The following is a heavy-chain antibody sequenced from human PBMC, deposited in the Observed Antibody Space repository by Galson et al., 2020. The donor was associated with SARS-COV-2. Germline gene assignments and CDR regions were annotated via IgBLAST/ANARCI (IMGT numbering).Heavy chain of an antibody. CDR2: INTNTGNQ. J-gene: IGHJ6*03. CDR3: ARLHYVDTAMVNLGADRDYFYYYMNV. CDR1: GYTFTSYA. D-gene: IGHD5-18*01. Sequence: ASVKVSCKASGYTFTSYAMNWVRQAPGQGLEWMGWINTNTGNQTYAQGFTGRFVFYLDTSVSTAYLHISSLKAEDTAVYYCARLHYVDTAMVNLGADRDYFYYYMNVWGRGATVTFAS. V-gene: IGHV7-4-1*02.